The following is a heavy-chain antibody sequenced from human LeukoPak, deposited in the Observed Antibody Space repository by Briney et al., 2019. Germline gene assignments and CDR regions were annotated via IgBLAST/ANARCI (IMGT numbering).Heavy chain of an antibody. CDR1: GGSISSGVYY. D-gene: IGHD3-3*01. CDR3: ARDHPVRDSV. Sequence: SQTLSLTCTVSGGSISSGVYYWSWIRQHPGKGLEWIGYIYYSGSTYYNPSLKSRVTISVDTSKNQFSLKLSSVTAADTAVYYCARDHPVRDSVWGQGTLVTVSS. CDR2: IYYSGST. V-gene: IGHV4-31*03. J-gene: IGHJ4*02.